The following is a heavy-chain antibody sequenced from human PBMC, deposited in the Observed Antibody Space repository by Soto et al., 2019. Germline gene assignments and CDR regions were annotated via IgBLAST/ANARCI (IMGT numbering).Heavy chain of an antibody. J-gene: IGHJ4*02. Sequence: EVQLLESGGGLVQPGGSLRLSCAASGFTFTSYAMSWVRQAPGKGLEWVSAISGRGGRTYYADSVKGRFTISRDNSKNTMYLQMNSLRAEDTAVYYCAKAAAIAAAGWAYFDYWGQGTLVTVSS. CDR2: ISGRGGRT. D-gene: IGHD6-13*01. V-gene: IGHV3-23*01. CDR3: AKAAAIAAAGWAYFDY. CDR1: GFTFTSYA.